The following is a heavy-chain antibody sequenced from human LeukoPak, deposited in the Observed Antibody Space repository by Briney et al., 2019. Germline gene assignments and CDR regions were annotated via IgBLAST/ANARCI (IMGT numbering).Heavy chain of an antibody. CDR2: IIPILGLA. D-gene: IGHD6-13*01. V-gene: IGHV1-69*04. Sequence: ASVTVSCKASGGTFSSYAISWVRQAPGRGREWVGRIIPILGLANYAQKFQGRVTITADKSTSTAYLELSSLRSEDTAVYYCASGADRIAAAGTTFDYWGQGTLVNVSS. CDR1: GGTFSSYA. CDR3: ASGADRIAAAGTTFDY. J-gene: IGHJ4*02.